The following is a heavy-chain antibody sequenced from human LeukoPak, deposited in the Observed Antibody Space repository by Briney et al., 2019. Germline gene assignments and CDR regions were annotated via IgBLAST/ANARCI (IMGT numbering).Heavy chain of an antibody. Sequence: GESLRLSCAASGFTFSSYAMHWVRQATGKGLEWVSAIGTAGDTYYPGSVKGRFTISRENAKNSLYLQMNSLRAGDTAVYYCARSVGIAAAGLYYYYGMDVWGQGTTVTVSS. CDR2: IGTAGDT. CDR3: ARSVGIAAAGLYYYYGMDV. D-gene: IGHD6-13*01. J-gene: IGHJ6*02. V-gene: IGHV3-13*01. CDR1: GFTFSSYA.